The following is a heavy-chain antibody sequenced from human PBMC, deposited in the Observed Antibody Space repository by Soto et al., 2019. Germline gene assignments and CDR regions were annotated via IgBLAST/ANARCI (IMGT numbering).Heavy chain of an antibody. V-gene: IGHV1-69*01. CDR1: GGTFSSYA. CDR2: IIPIFGTA. D-gene: IGHD3-22*01. Sequence: QVQLVQSGAEVKKPGSSVKVSCKASGGTFSSYAISWVRQAPGQGLEWMGGIIPIFGTANYAQKFQGRVTITADESTSTAYMELSSLRSEDTAVYYCARGTFYYDSSGYRHFDYWGQGTLVTVSS. J-gene: IGHJ4*02. CDR3: ARGTFYYDSSGYRHFDY.